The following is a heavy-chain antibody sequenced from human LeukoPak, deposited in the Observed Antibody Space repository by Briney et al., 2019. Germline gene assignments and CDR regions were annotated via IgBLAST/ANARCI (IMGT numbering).Heavy chain of an antibody. Sequence: PGGALRLSCAASAFTFSDYYMSWIGQAPGKGLEWVSYISTSGSTIYYADSVKGRFTISRDNAKNSLYLQMNSLRAEDTAVYYCARAYDSSGYYRQDPFDIWGQGTMVTVSS. V-gene: IGHV3-11*04. J-gene: IGHJ3*02. CDR3: ARAYDSSGYYRQDPFDI. D-gene: IGHD3-22*01. CDR2: ISTSGSTI. CDR1: AFTFSDYY.